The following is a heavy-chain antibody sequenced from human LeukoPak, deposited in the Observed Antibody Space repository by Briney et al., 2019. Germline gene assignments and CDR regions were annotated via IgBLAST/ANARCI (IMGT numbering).Heavy chain of an antibody. Sequence: SETLSLTYTVSGGSISSSSYYWGWIRQPPGKGLEWIGSIYYSGSTYYNPSLKSRVTISVDTSKNQFSLKLSSVTAADTAVYYCARPVGYSSGFDAFDIWGQGTMVTVSS. CDR3: ARPVGYSSGFDAFDI. CDR2: IYYSGST. CDR1: GGSISSSSYY. D-gene: IGHD6-19*01. V-gene: IGHV4-39*01. J-gene: IGHJ3*02.